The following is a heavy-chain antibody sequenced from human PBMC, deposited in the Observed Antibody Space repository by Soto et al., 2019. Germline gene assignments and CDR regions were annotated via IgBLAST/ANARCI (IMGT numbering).Heavy chain of an antibody. CDR1: GYTFTSYG. D-gene: IGHD6-13*01. V-gene: IGHV1-18*04. CDR2: ISAYNGNT. CDR3: ARDQVGSSSWLLALNYYYSYGRDV. J-gene: IGHJ6*02. Sequence: ASVKVSCKASGYTFTSYGISWVRQAPGQGLEWMGWISAYNGNTNYAQKLQGRVTMTTDSSTSTAYMELRSLRSDDTAVYYCARDQVGSSSWLLALNYYYSYGRDVGGQGTTVTVPS.